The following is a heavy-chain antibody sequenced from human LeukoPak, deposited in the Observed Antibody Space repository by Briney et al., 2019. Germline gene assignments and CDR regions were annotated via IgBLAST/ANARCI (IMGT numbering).Heavy chain of an antibody. J-gene: IGHJ4*02. CDR2: INPNSGAT. CDR1: GYICTGYY. V-gene: IGHV1-2*02. CDR3: ARSPNILTGENFDY. Sequence: ASVKVSCKASGYICTGYYIHWVRQAPAQGLEWMGWINPNSGATNYAQNFQGRITMTRDTSISTAYMDLSRLRSDDTAFYYCARSPNILTGENFDYWGQGTLLTVSS. D-gene: IGHD3-9*01.